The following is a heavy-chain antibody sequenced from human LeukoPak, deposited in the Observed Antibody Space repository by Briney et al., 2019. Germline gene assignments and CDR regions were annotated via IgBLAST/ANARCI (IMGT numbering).Heavy chain of an antibody. CDR3: AVRYNWNEGWFDP. Sequence: GASVKLSCNSSGYTFTGYYMHWVRQSPGQGLERMRRINPNSGGTNYAQKFQGRVTMTRDTSISTAYMELSRLRSDDTAVYYCAVRYNWNEGWFDPWGQGTLVTVSS. CDR1: GYTFTGYY. CDR2: INPNSGGT. D-gene: IGHD1-1*01. J-gene: IGHJ5*02. V-gene: IGHV1-2*06.